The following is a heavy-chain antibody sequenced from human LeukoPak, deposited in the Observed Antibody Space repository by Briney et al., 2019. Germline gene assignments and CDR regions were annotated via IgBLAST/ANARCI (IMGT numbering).Heavy chain of an antibody. CDR1: GYTFTSYA. CDR3: ARGSCSSTSCYYYYGMDV. J-gene: IGHJ6*02. D-gene: IGHD2-2*01. Sequence: GASVKVSCKASGYTFTSYAMSWVRQAPGQGLGWMGWINTNTGNPTYAQGFTGRFVFSLDTSVSTAYLQISSLKAEDTAVYYCARGSCSSTSCYYYYGMDVWGQGTTVTVSS. CDR2: INTNTGNP. V-gene: IGHV7-4-1*02.